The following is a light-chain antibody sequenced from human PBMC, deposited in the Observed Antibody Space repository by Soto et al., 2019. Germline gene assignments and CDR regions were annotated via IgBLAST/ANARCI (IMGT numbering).Light chain of an antibody. V-gene: IGKV1-9*01. J-gene: IGKJ1*01. Sequence: DIQLTQSPSFLSASVGDRVTITCRASQGISSNLAWYQQKPGKAPKLLIYAASTLQSGVPSRFSGRGSGTDFTLTVESLQPEDFATYYCQQGYSNPWTFGQGTKVDI. CDR1: QGISSN. CDR3: QQGYSNPWT. CDR2: AAS.